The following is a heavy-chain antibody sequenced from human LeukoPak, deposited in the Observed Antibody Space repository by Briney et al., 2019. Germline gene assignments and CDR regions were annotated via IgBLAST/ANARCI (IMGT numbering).Heavy chain of an antibody. Sequence: ASVKVSCKASGYTFTSYYMHWVRQAPGQGLEWMGIINPSGGSTSCAQKFQGRVTMTRDTSTSTVYMELSSLRSEDTAVYFCARDFDPGDWYFDLWGRGTLVTVSS. J-gene: IGHJ2*01. CDR1: GYTFTSYY. V-gene: IGHV1-46*01. D-gene: IGHD1-14*01. CDR3: ARDFDPGDWYFDL. CDR2: INPSGGST.